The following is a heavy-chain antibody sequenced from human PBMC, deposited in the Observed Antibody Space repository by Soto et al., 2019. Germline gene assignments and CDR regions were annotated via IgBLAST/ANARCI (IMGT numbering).Heavy chain of an antibody. CDR3: VSRGDRYCDAPRCSTDL. CDR2: IEPSDSYT. CDR1: GYTLTNFW. Sequence: PGESLKISCKGSGYTLTNFWITWVRQMPGKGLEWMGRIEPSDSYTNYGPSFQGHVSISVDNSINTAYLQWRSLKASDTAIYYCVSRGDRYCDAPRCSTDLWGQGTLVTVSS. J-gene: IGHJ5*02. D-gene: IGHD2-15*01. V-gene: IGHV5-10-1*01.